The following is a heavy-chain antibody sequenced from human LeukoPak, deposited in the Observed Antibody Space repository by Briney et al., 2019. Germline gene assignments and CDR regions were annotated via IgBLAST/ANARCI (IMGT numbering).Heavy chain of an antibody. V-gene: IGHV3-9*01. Sequence: PGGSLRLSCAASGFTFDDYAMHWVWQAPGKGLEWVSGISWNSGSIGYADSVKGRFTISRDNAKNSLYLQMNSLRAEDTALYYCAKGAVAGTHFDYWGQGTLVTVSS. CDR1: GFTFDDYA. CDR3: AKGAVAGTHFDY. D-gene: IGHD6-19*01. CDR2: ISWNSGSI. J-gene: IGHJ4*02.